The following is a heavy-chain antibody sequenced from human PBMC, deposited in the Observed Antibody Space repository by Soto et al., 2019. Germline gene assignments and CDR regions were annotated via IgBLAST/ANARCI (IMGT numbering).Heavy chain of an antibody. D-gene: IGHD3-22*01. J-gene: IGHJ4*02. CDR3: ARENRNYYDSSGYGY. Sequence: EVQLVESGGGLVKPGGSLRLSCAASGFTFSSYSMNWVRQAPGKGLEWVSSISSSSSYIYYADSVKGRFNISRDNAKNSLYLQMNSLRAEDTAVYYCARENRNYYDSSGYGYWGQGTLVTVSS. CDR1: GFTFSSYS. CDR2: ISSSSSYI. V-gene: IGHV3-21*01.